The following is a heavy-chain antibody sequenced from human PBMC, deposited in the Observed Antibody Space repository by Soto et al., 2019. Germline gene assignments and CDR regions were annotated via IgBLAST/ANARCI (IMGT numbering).Heavy chain of an antibody. CDR3: ARDRIAAAGYFYY. CDR2: IIPIFGTA. V-gene: IGHV1-69*06. J-gene: IGHJ4*02. D-gene: IGHD6-13*01. CDR1: GGTFSRYA. Sequence: GASVKVTCKASGGTFSRYAISWVRQAPGQGLEWMGGIIPIFGTANYAQKFQGRVTITADTSASTAYMELSSLRSEDTAVYYCARDRIAAAGYFYYWGQGTLVTVSS.